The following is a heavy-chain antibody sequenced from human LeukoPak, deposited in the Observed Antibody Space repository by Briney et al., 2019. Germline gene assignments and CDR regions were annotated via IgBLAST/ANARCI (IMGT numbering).Heavy chain of an antibody. CDR3: ARDYVWGSYRYTTY. CDR1: GFTVSSNY. J-gene: IGHJ4*02. Sequence: GGSLRLSCAASGFTVSSNYMSWVRQAPGKGLDWVSIIYSGGRTYYADSVKGRFTISRDNSKNTLYLQMNSLRAEDTAVYYCARDYVWGSYRYTTYWGQGTLVTASS. D-gene: IGHD3-16*02. V-gene: IGHV3-53*01. CDR2: IYSGGRT.